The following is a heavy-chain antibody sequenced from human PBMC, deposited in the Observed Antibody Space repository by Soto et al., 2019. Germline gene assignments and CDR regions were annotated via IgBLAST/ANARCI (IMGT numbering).Heavy chain of an antibody. V-gene: IGHV3-30-3*01. J-gene: IGHJ5*02. CDR1: GFTFSSYA. Sequence: GGSLRLSCAASGFTFSSYAMHWVRQAPGKGLEWVAVISYDGSNKYYAESVKGRFTISRDNSKNTLYLQMNSLRAEDTAVYYCARDSLDYGDYPYNWFDPWGQGTLVTVSS. CDR2: ISYDGSNK. CDR3: ARDSLDYGDYPYNWFDP. D-gene: IGHD4-17*01.